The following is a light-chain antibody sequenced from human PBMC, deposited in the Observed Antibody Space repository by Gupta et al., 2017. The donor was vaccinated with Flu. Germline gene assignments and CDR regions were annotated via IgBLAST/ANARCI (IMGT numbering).Light chain of an antibody. J-gene: IGKJ2*01. Sequence: SLGERATINCKSSHSVLNSANNYNYLGWYQQKPGQPPKLLSYWASTRQPGVPDRFRASGSGTDFTLTISGLRAEDVAVYYCQQYDDVPYTFGQGTRLEI. CDR3: QQYDDVPYT. CDR2: WAS. CDR1: HSVLNSANNYNY. V-gene: IGKV4-1*01.